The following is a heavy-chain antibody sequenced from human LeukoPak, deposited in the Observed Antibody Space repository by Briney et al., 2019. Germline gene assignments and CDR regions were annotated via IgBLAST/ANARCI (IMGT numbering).Heavy chain of an antibody. D-gene: IGHD2-2*01. CDR1: GYTFTNYY. Sequence: ASVKVSCKASGYTFTNYYMHWVRQAPGQGLEWMAIINTSGGGTTYAQKFQGRVTMTRDTSTSTVYMELSSLRSEDTAVYWCARSSSTYFDYWGQGTLVTVSS. CDR2: INTSGGGT. CDR3: ARSSSTYFDY. V-gene: IGHV1-46*01. J-gene: IGHJ4*02.